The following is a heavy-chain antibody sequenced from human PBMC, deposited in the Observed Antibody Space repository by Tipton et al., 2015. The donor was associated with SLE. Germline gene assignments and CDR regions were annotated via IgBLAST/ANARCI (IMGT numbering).Heavy chain of an antibody. CDR3: ARADGGRYRYSGSYYLDY. J-gene: IGHJ4*02. CDR2: INHSGST. D-gene: IGHD1-26*01. V-gene: IGHV4-34*01. CDR1: GGSFSGYY. Sequence: GLVKPSETLSLTCAVYGGSFSGYYWSWIRQPPGKGLEWIGEINHSGSTNYNPSLKSRVTISVDTSKNQFSLKLSSVTAADTAVYYCARADGGRYRYSGSYYLDYWGQGTLVTVSS.